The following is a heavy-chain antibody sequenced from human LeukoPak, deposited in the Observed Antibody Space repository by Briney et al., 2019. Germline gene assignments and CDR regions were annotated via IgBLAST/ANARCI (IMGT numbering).Heavy chain of an antibody. CDR1: GFTFSSYA. CDR3: AKNLGATRWYYFDY. J-gene: IGHJ4*02. V-gene: IGHV3-23*01. D-gene: IGHD1-26*01. Sequence: GGSLRLSCAASGFTFSSYAMSWVRQAPGKGLEWVSGMSGSGGSTNYADSVKGRFTISRDSSKNTLYLQMKSLRAEDTAVYYCAKNLGATRWYYFDYWGQGTLVTVSS. CDR2: MSGSGGST.